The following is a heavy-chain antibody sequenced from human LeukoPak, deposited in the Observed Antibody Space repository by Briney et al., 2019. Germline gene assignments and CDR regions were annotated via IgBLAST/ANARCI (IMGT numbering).Heavy chain of an antibody. V-gene: IGHV3-64D*06. CDR3: VKDPFYGGNPLYYFHY. D-gene: IGHD4-23*01. J-gene: IGHJ4*02. Sequence: GGSLRLSCAASGFTFSDYYMSWVRQAPGKRPECVSAITGDGGRTYYADAVKGRFTISRDNSKNTLYLQMNGLRADDTAIYYCVKDPFYGGNPLYYFHYWGQGTLVTVSS. CDR1: GFTFSDYY. CDR2: ITGDGGRT.